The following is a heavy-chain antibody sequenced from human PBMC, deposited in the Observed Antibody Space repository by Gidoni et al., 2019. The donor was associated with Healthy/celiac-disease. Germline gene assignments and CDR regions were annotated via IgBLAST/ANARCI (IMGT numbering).Heavy chain of an antibody. CDR1: GGSISSSSYY. V-gene: IGHV4-39*01. CDR3: ARQWSVGTYYYDSSGYYFGGFFSY. J-gene: IGHJ4*02. D-gene: IGHD3-22*01. Sequence: QLQLQESGPGLVKPSETLSLTCTVSGGSISSSSYYWGWISQPPGTGLEWFGSIYYSGSTYYNPSLKSRVTISVDTPKNQFSLKLSSVTAADTAVYYCARQWSVGTYYYDSSGYYFGGFFSYWGQGTLVTVSS. CDR2: IYYSGST.